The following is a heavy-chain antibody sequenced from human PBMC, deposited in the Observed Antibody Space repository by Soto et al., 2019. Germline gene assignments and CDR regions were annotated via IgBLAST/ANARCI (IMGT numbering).Heavy chain of an antibody. D-gene: IGHD1-26*01. V-gene: IGHV4-34*01. CDR2: INHSGST. Sequence: PSETLSLTCVVYGGSFSGYYWSWIRQPPGKGLEWIGEINHSGSTNYNPSLKSRVTISVDTSKNQSSLKLSSVTAADTAIYYCVRDGTKNLRDRFEPWGRGILVTVSS. CDR3: VRDGTKNLRDRFEP. CDR1: GGSFSGYY. J-gene: IGHJ5*02.